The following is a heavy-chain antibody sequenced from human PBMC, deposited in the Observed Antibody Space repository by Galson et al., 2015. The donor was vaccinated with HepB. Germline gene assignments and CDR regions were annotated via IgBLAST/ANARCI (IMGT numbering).Heavy chain of an antibody. D-gene: IGHD4/OR15-4a*01. CDR3: AREERRGANYYLDS. J-gene: IGHJ4*02. V-gene: IGHV3-30*14. CDR1: GFMFDTYA. Sequence: SLRLSCAASGFMFDTYAMHWVRQAPGKGLEWVAIISYDESQKYYADSMKGRFTISRDNSKNTLFLQMKNLRADDTAVYYCAREERRGANYYLDSWGQGTLVTVSS. CDR2: ISYDESQK.